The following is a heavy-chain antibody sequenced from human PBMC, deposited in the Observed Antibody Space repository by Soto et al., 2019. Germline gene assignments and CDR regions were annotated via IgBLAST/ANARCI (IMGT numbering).Heavy chain of an antibody. V-gene: IGHV4-34*01. CDR3: ARGQVAIVATH. CDR2: IKDGGIT. Sequence: QVQLQQWGAGLLKPSETLSLTCAVYGGSVNGYFWSWIRQPPEKGLEWIGEIKDGGITNYSPSLKGRVPISADTAKNQFFLTLKSVTAADTAVYSCARGQVAIVATHWDQGTLVTVSS. CDR1: GGSVNGYF. J-gene: IGHJ1*01. D-gene: IGHD5-12*01.